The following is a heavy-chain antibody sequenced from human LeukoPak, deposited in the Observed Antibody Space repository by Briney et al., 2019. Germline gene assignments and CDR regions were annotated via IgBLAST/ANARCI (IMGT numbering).Heavy chain of an antibody. CDR3: ARGYSSGWATNWFDP. Sequence: GGSLRLSCAASGFTFSSYAMHWVRQAPGKGLEWVAVISYDGSNKYYADSVKGRFTISRDNSKNTLYLQMNSLRAEDTAVYYCARGYSSGWATNWFDPWGQGTLVTVSS. CDR1: GFTFSSYA. CDR2: ISYDGSNK. J-gene: IGHJ5*02. V-gene: IGHV3-30*04. D-gene: IGHD6-19*01.